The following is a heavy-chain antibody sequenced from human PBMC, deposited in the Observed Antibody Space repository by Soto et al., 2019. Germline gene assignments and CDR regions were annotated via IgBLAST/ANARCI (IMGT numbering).Heavy chain of an antibody. D-gene: IGHD5-18*01. CDR3: ARDRGYSFDY. V-gene: IGHV3-66*01. J-gene: IGHJ4*02. CDR1: GFTVSSFY. CDR2: THNGGKT. Sequence: EVQLVESGGGLVQPGGSLSLSCTASGFTVSSFYMNWVRQAPGKGLEWVSITHNGGKTYYADSVKGRFSISRDTSKNTLFLQLNSLRAEATAVYYCARDRGYSFDYWGQGTLVTVSS.